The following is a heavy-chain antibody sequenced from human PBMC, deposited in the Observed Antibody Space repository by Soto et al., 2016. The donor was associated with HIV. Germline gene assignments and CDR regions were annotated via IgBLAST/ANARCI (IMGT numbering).Heavy chain of an antibody. Sequence: EVQLVESGEAWHSRGSLTLSCAVSTFQFRTYSLNWVRQAPGKGLEWISYISGRSSTIFYADSVKGRFTISRDNAKNSLYLQMNNLRAEDTAKYYCASSFCDTSGCTYAMDVWGQGTTVTVSS. D-gene: IGHD6-25*01. V-gene: IGHV3-48*04. CDR1: TFQFRTYS. CDR2: ISGRSSTI. J-gene: IGHJ6*02. CDR3: ASSFCDTSGCTYAMDV.